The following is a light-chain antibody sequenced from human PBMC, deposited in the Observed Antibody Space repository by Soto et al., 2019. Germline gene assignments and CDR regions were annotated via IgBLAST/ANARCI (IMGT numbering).Light chain of an antibody. J-gene: IGKJ2*01. Sequence: DIQMTQSPSSLSASVGDRVTISCRASQNITFFLNWYQQKPGKAPRVLIYAASSLQSGVPSRFNCSGSGTDYTLTITGLQPEDFATYYCQHSNRTPYTFGQGARLEIK. CDR2: AAS. CDR1: QNITFF. CDR3: QHSNRTPYT. V-gene: IGKV1-39*01.